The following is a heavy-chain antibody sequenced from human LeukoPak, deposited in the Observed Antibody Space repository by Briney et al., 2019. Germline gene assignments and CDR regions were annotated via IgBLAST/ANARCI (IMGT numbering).Heavy chain of an antibody. V-gene: IGHV4-59*01. D-gene: IGHD2-15*01. Sequence: LETLSLTCTVSGGSISSYYWSWIRQPPGKGLEWIGYIYYSGSINYNPSLKSRVTISVDTSKNQFSLKLSSVTAADTAVYYCARGDSLTYWYFDLWGRGTLVTVSS. J-gene: IGHJ2*01. CDR3: ARGDSLTYWYFDL. CDR1: GGSISSYY. CDR2: IYYSGSI.